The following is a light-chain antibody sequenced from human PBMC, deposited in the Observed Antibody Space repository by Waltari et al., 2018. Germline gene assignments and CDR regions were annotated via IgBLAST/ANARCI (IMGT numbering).Light chain of an antibody. J-gene: IGKJ4*01. Sequence: EIVLTQSPGTLSLSPGERATLSCRASQSVSSSYLAWYQQKPGQAPRLLIYGASNRATGIPDRFSGSGSGTDCTLTISRLEPEDFAMYYCQQYGSSPRTFGGGTKVEIK. V-gene: IGKV3-20*01. CDR2: GAS. CDR3: QQYGSSPRT. CDR1: QSVSSSY.